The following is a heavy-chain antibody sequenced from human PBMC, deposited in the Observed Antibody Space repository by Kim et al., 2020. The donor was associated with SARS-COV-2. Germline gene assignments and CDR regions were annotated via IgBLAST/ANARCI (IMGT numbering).Heavy chain of an antibody. J-gene: IGHJ6*02. Sequence: SETLSLTCTVSGGSISSSSYYWGWIRQPPGKGLEWIGSIYYSGSTYYNPSLKSRVTISVDTSKNQFSLKLSSVTAADTAVYYCARNAGDYDFWSGYFPGGGYYGMDVWGQGTTVTVSS. CDR3: ARNAGDYDFWSGYFPGGGYYGMDV. D-gene: IGHD3-3*01. CDR2: IYYSGST. CDR1: GGSISSSSYY. V-gene: IGHV4-39*01.